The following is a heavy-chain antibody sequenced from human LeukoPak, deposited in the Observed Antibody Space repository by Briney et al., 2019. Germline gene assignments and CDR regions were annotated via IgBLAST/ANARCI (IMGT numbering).Heavy chain of an antibody. V-gene: IGHV3-33*01. CDR3: ARDLYYYGSGPGGY. CDR1: RFTFSSYG. CDR2: IWYDGSNK. J-gene: IGHJ4*02. Sequence: GGSLRLSCAASRFTFSSYGMHWVRQAPGKGLEWVAVIWYDGSNKYYADSVKGRFTISRDNSKNTLYLQMNSLRAEDTAVYYCARDLYYYGSGPGGYWGQGTLVTVSS. D-gene: IGHD3-10*01.